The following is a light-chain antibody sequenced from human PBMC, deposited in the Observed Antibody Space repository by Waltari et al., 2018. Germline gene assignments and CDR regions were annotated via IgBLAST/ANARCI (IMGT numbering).Light chain of an antibody. CDR3: QQRSNLWT. CDR1: QSISSH. J-gene: IGKJ1*01. CDR2: DES. Sequence: ETVLTQSPATLPFSPGERATLPRRASQSISSHLAWYQQNPGQPPRLLIYDESKRATGIPARFSCSGSGTDFTLTISSLEPEDFAVYYCQQRSNLWTFGQGTKVEIK. V-gene: IGKV3-11*01.